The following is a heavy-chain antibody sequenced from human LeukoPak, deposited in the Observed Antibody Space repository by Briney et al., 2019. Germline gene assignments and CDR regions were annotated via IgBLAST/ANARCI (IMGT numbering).Heavy chain of an antibody. V-gene: IGHV3-20*04. D-gene: IGHD3-22*01. CDR2: INWNGVST. Sequence: PGGSLRLSCAASGFTFDDYGMSWVRQAPGKGLEWVSGINWNGVSTGYADSVKGRFTISRDNAKNSLYLQMNSLRAEDTALYYCARVGSSGYLSWFDPWGQGTLVTVSS. J-gene: IGHJ5*02. CDR3: ARVGSSGYLSWFDP. CDR1: GFTFDDYG.